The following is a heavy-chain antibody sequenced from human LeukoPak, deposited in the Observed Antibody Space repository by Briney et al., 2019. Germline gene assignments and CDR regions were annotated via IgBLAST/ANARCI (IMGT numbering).Heavy chain of an antibody. CDR3: SRAKLIRGYWGQTAAYFDY. J-gene: IGHJ4*02. V-gene: IGHV4-59*12. CDR2: VSYSGNT. CDR1: SDSISSYF. D-gene: IGHD6-25*01. Sequence: SETLSLTCTVSSDSISSYFWSWIRQSPGKGLEWIGHVSYSGNTNYNPSLKSRVTISVDTSKNHFSLRLTSVPAADTAIYYCSRAKLIRGYWGQTAAYFDYWGRGNLVTVSS.